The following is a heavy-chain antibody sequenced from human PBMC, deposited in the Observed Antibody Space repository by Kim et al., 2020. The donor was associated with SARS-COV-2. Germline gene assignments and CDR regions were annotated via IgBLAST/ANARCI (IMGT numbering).Heavy chain of an antibody. D-gene: IGHD1-7*01. CDR3: ARDGWNYWLDY. V-gene: IGHV4-34*01. CDR1: GGSFSGYY. J-gene: IGHJ4*02. Sequence: SETLSLTCAVYGGSFSGYYWSWIRQPPGKGLEWIGEINHSGSTNYNPSLKSRVTISVDTSKNQFSLKLSSVTAADTAVYYCARDGWNYWLDYWGQGTLVTVSS. CDR2: INHSGST.